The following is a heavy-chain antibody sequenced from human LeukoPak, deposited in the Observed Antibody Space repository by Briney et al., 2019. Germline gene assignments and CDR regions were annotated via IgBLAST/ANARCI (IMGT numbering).Heavy chain of an antibody. CDR3: TTHTISGVVTYASLI. CDR2: FDPEDGET. J-gene: IGHJ3*02. CDR1: GYTGIELS. D-gene: IGHD3-3*01. V-gene: IGHV1-24*01. Sequence: ASVKVSCKLSGYTGIELSMHWVRQVPGKGLEWMGGFDPEDGETKYAQKFQGRVTMTEDTSTDTAYMELSRLTSEDTAVYYCTTHTISGVVTYASLIWGRGTLVTVSS.